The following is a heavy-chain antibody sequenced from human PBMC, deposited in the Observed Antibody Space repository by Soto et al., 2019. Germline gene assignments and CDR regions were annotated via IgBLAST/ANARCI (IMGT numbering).Heavy chain of an antibody. CDR3: ARDRQMLARNRVRSANYFDD. J-gene: IGHJ4*02. D-gene: IGHD3-10*01. V-gene: IGHV3-33*01. CDR2: IWYDGGNK. CDR1: RFNFSTYL. Sequence: QVQLVDSGGGVVQPGRSLRLACAASRFNFSTYLMHWVRQAPCKGLEWLAVIWYDGGNKYYADSVKGRFTISRDNSKNTLSLQMDTLRAEDTAVYYCARDRQMLARNRVRSANYFDDWGEGTPVTISS.